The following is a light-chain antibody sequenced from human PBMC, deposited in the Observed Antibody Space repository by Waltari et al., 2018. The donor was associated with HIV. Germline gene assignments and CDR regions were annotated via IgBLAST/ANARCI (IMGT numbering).Light chain of an antibody. CDR1: NSNVGNNY. CDR2: DNI. Sequence: QSVLTQPPSVSAAPSQMVTISCSVNNSNVGNNYVSWYQLLPGGAPKLLIYDNINRPSGIPDRFSGSKSGTSATLRITGLQTGDEADYYCGTWVSSLSIWVFGGGTKVTVL. V-gene: IGLV1-51*01. CDR3: GTWVSSLSIWV. J-gene: IGLJ3*02.